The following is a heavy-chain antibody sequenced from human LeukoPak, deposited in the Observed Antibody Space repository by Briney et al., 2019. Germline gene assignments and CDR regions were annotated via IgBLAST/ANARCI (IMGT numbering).Heavy chain of an antibody. J-gene: IGHJ6*03. CDR1: GFTFSSHA. Sequence: GGSLRLSCAASGFTFSSHAMSWVRQALGKGLEWVSSLSGSGGSTYHADSVKGRFSISRDNSKNTLYLQLNSLRAEDTAVYYCAKGGSTSRVTTSRVVFGYYYYMDVWGKGTPVTVSS. CDR3: AKGGSTSRVTTSRVVFGYYYYMDV. D-gene: IGHD4-17*01. V-gene: IGHV3-23*01. CDR2: LSGSGGST.